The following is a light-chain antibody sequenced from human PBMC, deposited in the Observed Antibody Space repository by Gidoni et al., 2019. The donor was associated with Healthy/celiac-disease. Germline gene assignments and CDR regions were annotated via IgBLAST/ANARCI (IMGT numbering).Light chain of an antibody. J-gene: IGLJ3*02. CDR3: SSYTSSSTRV. CDR1: SSDVGGYNY. CDR2: DVS. V-gene: IGLV2-14*03. Sequence: SALTQPASVSGSPGQSITISCTGTSSDVGGYNYVSWFQQHPGKAPKLMIYDVSDRPSGVSNRFSGSKSGNTASLTISGLQAEDEAEYYCSSYTSSSTRVFGGGTKLTVL.